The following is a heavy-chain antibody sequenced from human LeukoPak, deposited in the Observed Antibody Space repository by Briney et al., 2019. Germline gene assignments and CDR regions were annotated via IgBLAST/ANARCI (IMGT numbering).Heavy chain of an antibody. V-gene: IGHV3-15*01. CDR3: TAVYRVEGHYYYYMDG. Sequence: GGSLRLSCAASGFTFSNAWMSWVRQAPGKGLEWLGRIKSNTDGGTTDYAAPVKGRFTISRDDSKNTLYLQMNSLKTEDTAVYYCTAVYRVEGHYYYYMDGWGNGTTVTISS. D-gene: IGHD3-16*02. CDR1: GFTFSNAW. J-gene: IGHJ6*03. CDR2: IKSNTDGGTT.